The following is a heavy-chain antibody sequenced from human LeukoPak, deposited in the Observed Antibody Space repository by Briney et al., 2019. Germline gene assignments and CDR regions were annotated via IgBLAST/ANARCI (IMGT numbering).Heavy chain of an antibody. D-gene: IGHD6-19*01. J-gene: IGHJ3*02. V-gene: IGHV3-21*01. CDR3: ARVWLSSGWQMNYAFDI. CDR2: ISTSSSYI. Sequence: GGSLRLSCEASGFTFSSYSMNWARQAPGKGLEWVSFISTSSSYIYYADSVKGRFTISRHNAKNSLYLQMNSLRVEDTAVYYCARVWLSSGWQMNYAFDIWGQGTVVTVSS. CDR1: GFTFSSYS.